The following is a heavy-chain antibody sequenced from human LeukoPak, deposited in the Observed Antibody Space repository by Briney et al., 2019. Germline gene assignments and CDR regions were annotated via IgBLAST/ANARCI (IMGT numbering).Heavy chain of an antibody. CDR1: GFTVSSNY. CDR2: IYSGGST. CDR3: ARFGSKINWFDP. J-gene: IGHJ5*02. D-gene: IGHD3-16*01. Sequence: GGSLRLSCAASGFTVSSNYMSWVRQAPGKGLERVSVIYSGGSTYYADSVKGRFTISRDNSKNTLYLQMNSLRAEDTAVYYCARFGSKINWFDPWGQGTLVTVSS. V-gene: IGHV3-53*01.